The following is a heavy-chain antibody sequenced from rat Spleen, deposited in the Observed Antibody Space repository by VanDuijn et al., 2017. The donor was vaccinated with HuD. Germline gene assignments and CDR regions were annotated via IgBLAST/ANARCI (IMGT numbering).Heavy chain of an antibody. V-gene: IGHV2-30*01. CDR2: IWTGGST. D-gene: IGHD1-11*01. J-gene: IGHJ2*01. CDR1: GFSLTSYN. CDR3: TRGVYYFDY. Sequence: QVQLKESGLGLVQPSQTLSLTCTVSGFSLTSYNVHWVRQPTGKGLEWMGIIWTGGSTDYNSALKSRLSISRDTSKSQVFLKVNSLKTEDTGIYYCTRGVYYFDYWGQGIMVTVSS.